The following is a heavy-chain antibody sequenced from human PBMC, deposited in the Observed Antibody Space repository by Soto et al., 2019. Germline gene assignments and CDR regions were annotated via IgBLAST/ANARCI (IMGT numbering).Heavy chain of an antibody. CDR3: ARGATSGYDHPLVFY. D-gene: IGHD5-12*01. CDR2: IYYSGST. J-gene: IGHJ4*02. V-gene: IGHV4-61*01. CDR1: GGSVSSGSYY. Sequence: PSETLSLTCTVSGGSVSSGSYYWSWIRQPPGKGLEWIGYIYYSGSTNYNPSLKSRVTISVDTSKNQFSLKPSSVTAADTAVYYCARGATSGYDHPLVFYWGQGTLVTVSS.